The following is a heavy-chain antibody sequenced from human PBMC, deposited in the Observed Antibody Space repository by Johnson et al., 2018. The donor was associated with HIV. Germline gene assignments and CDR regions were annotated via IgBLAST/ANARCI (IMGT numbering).Heavy chain of an antibody. V-gene: IGHV3-30*04. J-gene: IGHJ3*02. Sequence: QVQLVESGGGVVQPGRSLRLSCAASGFTFSSYAMHWVRQAPGKGLEWVAVISYDGSNKYYADPVKGRFTISRDNSKNTLYVQMNSLSAEDTAVYYCAKGRISMTAVDLRGGAFDIWGQGTLVTVSS. D-gene: IGHD3-22*01. CDR1: GFTFSSYA. CDR3: AKGRISMTAVDLRGGAFDI. CDR2: ISYDGSNK.